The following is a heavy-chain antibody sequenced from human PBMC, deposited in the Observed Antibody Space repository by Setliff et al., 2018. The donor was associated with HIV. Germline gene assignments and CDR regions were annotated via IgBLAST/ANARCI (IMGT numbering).Heavy chain of an antibody. CDR1: GASLSAFY. J-gene: IGHJ4*02. D-gene: IGHD6-19*01. Sequence: SETLSLTCTVSGASLSAFYWSWIRQPPGKGLEWLGYIYSSVGTNYSPSLEGRITISLDTSKSQFSLKLTSVTAADTAIYFCAGRGQWRPDYWGLGTLVTVSS. CDR2: IYSSVGT. V-gene: IGHV4-4*09. CDR3: AGRGQWRPDY.